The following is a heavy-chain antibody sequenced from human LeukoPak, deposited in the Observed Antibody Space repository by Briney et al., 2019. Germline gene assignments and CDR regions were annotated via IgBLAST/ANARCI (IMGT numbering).Heavy chain of an antibody. V-gene: IGHV3-11*01. D-gene: IGHD1-26*01. CDR3: ARMGIVGATIPDY. CDR1: GFTFSDYY. CDR2: ISSSGSTI. J-gene: IGHJ4*02. Sequence: GGSLRLSCAASGFTFSDYYMSWIRQAPGKGLEWVSYISSSGSTIYYADSVKGRFTISRDNAKNSLYLQMNSLRAGDTAVYYCARMGIVGATIPDYWGQGTLVTVSS.